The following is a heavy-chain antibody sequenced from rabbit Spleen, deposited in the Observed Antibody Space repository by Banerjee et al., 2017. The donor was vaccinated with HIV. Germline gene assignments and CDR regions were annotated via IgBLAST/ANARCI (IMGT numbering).Heavy chain of an antibody. CDR1: GVSFSDKD. CDR2: IDPFFGIT. V-gene: IGHV1S47*01. J-gene: IGHJ4*01. CDR3: VRSAYVSGSAFYGYFNL. D-gene: IGHD1-1*01. Sequence: EQLEESGGGLVKPEGSLTLTCKASGVSFSDKDVMCWVRQAPGKGLEWIGYIDPFFGITYYATWVNGRFTISSHNAQNTLYLQLNSLTVADTATYFCVRSAYVSGSAFYGYFNLWGPGTLVTVS.